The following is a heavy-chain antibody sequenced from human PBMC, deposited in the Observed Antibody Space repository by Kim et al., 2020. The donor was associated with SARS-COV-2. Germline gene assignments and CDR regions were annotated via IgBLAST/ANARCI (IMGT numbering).Heavy chain of an antibody. CDR1: GYTFTGYY. CDR3: ARHGTPLSMVRGVIDGMGGMDV. Sequence: ASVKVSCKASGYTFTGYYMHWVRQAPGQGLEWMGWINPNSGGTNYAQKFQGWVTMTRDTSISTAYMELSRLRSDDTAVYYCARHGTPLSMVRGVIDGMGGMDVWGQGTTVTVSS. V-gene: IGHV1-2*04. D-gene: IGHD3-10*01. J-gene: IGHJ6*02. CDR2: INPNSGGT.